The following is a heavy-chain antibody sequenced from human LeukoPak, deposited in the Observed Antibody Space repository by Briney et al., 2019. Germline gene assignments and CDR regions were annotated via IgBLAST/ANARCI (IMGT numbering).Heavy chain of an antibody. J-gene: IGHJ4*02. V-gene: IGHV3-53*01. CDR2: IYSGGST. Sequence: GGSLRLSCAASGFTVSSNYMSWVRQAPGKGLEWVSVIYSGGSTYYADSVKGRFTISRDNSKNTLYLQMNSLRAEDTAVYYCAREDGYSSGWYHFDYWGQGTLVTVSS. D-gene: IGHD6-19*01. CDR1: GFTVSSNY. CDR3: AREDGYSSGWYHFDY.